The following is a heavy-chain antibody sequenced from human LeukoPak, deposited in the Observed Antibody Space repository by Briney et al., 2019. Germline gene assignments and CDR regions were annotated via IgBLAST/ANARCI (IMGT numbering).Heavy chain of an antibody. CDR3: ASPEVAGLNDAFDI. V-gene: IGHV4-61*01. J-gene: IGHJ3*02. D-gene: IGHD6-19*01. CDR2: IYYSGST. CDR1: GGSISSSSYY. Sequence: SETLSLTCTVSGGSISSSSYYWSWIRQPPGKGLEWIGYIYYSGSTNYNPSLKSRVTISVDTSKNQFSLKLSSVTAADTAVYYCASPEVAGLNDAFDIWGQGTMVTVSS.